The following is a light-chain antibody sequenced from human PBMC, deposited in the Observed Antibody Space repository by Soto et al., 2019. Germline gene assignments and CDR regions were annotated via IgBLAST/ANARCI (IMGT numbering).Light chain of an antibody. V-gene: IGKV1-5*01. J-gene: IGKJ1*01. CDR1: QGISGW. CDR3: QQDNSYWT. CDR2: DAS. Sequence: DIRMTQSPSTLSASVGDRVTITCRASQGISGWLAWYQQKPGKAPKLLIYDASSLESGVPSRFSGSGSGTEFTLSISSLRPDDFATYYCQQDNSYWTFGQGTKVEIK.